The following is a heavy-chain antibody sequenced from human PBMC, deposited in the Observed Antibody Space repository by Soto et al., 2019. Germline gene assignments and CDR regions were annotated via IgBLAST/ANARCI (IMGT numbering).Heavy chain of an antibody. CDR3: ASRQWLGYDY. V-gene: IGHV4-61*01. D-gene: IGHD6-19*01. Sequence: PSETLSLTCTVSGGSVSSGSYYWSWIRQPPGKGLEWIGYIYYSGGTNYNPSLKSRVTISVDTSKNQFSLKLSSVTAADTAVYYRASRQWLGYDYWGQGTLVTVSS. CDR1: GGSVSSGSYY. CDR2: IYYSGGT. J-gene: IGHJ4*02.